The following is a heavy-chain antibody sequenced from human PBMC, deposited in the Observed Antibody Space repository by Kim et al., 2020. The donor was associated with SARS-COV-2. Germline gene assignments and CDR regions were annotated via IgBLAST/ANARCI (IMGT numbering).Heavy chain of an antibody. CDR3: ARDPARGVRGNNGAFDI. J-gene: IGHJ3*02. V-gene: IGHV3-33*01. CDR1: GFTFSSYG. CDR2: TWYDGSNK. D-gene: IGHD3-10*01. Sequence: GGSLRLSCAASGFTFSSYGMHWVRQAPGKGLEWVAVTWYDGSNKYYADSVKGRFTISRYNSKNTLYLQMNSLGAEDTAIYYCARDPARGVRGNNGAFDIWGQGTMVTVSS.